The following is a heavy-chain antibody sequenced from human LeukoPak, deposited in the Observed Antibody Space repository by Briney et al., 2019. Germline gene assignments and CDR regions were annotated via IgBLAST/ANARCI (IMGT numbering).Heavy chain of an antibody. J-gene: IGHJ4*02. Sequence: PGGSLRLSCAASGFTFNIYWMHWVRQFPGKGLVWVSLINSDGSSTSYADSAKGRFTISRDNAKNTVNLQINSLRAEDTAVYYCARDRGYQPDYWGQGTLVTVSS. V-gene: IGHV3-74*01. D-gene: IGHD3-10*01. CDR1: GFTFNIYW. CDR2: INSDGSST. CDR3: ARDRGYQPDY.